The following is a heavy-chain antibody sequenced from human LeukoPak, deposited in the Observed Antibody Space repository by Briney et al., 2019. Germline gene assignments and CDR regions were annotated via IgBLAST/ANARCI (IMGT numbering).Heavy chain of an antibody. J-gene: IGHJ4*02. CDR3: ALVRAGAAVGSDY. D-gene: IGHD4-23*01. V-gene: IGHV3-21*01. CDR1: GFTFSSYS. Sequence: PGGSLRLSCAASGFTFSSYSMNWVRQAPGKGLEWVSSISSSSSYIYYADSVKGRFTIPRDNAKNSLYPQMNSLRAEDTAVYYCALVRAGAAVGSDYWGQGTLVTVSS. CDR2: ISSSSSYI.